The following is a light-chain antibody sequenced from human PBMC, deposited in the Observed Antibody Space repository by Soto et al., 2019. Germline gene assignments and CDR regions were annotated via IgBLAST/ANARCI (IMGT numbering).Light chain of an antibody. J-gene: IGKJ4*01. Sequence: DIQMTQSPSSLSASVGDRVTITCRASQSISRYLNWYQQKAGKAPKLLIYAASSLQSGLPPRFSGSGSGTDFPLTISILQHEDFATYYCQHSHSFPLTFGGGTKVEIK. V-gene: IGKV1-39*01. CDR3: QHSHSFPLT. CDR2: AAS. CDR1: QSISRY.